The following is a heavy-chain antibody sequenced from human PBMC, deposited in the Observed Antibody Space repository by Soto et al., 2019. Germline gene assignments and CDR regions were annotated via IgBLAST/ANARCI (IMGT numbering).Heavy chain of an antibody. V-gene: IGHV1-18*01. J-gene: IGHJ6*02. CDR2: ISAYNGNT. D-gene: IGHD4-4*01. CDR3: ARDVRGLQYRYYYYYGMDV. Sequence: ASVKVSCKASGYTFTSYGISWVRQAPGQGLEWMGWISAYNGNTNYAQKLQGRVTMTTDTSTSTAYMELRSLRPDDTAVYYCARDVRGLQYRYYYYYGMDVWGQGTTVTVSS. CDR1: GYTFTSYG.